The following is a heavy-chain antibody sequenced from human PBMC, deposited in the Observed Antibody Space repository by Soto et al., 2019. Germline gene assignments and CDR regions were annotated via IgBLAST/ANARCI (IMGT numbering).Heavy chain of an antibody. CDR3: ARQYCSGGRCYDGMDV. D-gene: IGHD2-15*01. CDR1: GGSVSSGSYY. V-gene: IGHV4-61*01. CDR2: IYYSGST. J-gene: IGHJ6*02. Sequence: SETLSLTCAVSGGSVSSGSYYWSWIRQPPGKGLEWLGYIYYSGSTNYSPSLKSRVSMSVSTSKTQFSLRLSSVTAADTAVYYCARQYCSGGRCYDGMDVWGQGTTVTVSS.